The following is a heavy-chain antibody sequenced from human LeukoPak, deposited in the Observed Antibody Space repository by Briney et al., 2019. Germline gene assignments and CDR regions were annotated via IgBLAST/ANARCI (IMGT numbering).Heavy chain of an antibody. CDR2: VYPSGST. CDR1: GASISSSS. V-gene: IGHV4-4*07. CDR3: ESLKNYYDSSGYLVTNAFDI. Sequence: SETLSLTCTVSGASISSSSWSWVRQPAGKALEWIGRVYPSGSTNYNPSLKSRLTMSVDTSKNQFSLKLSSVTAADTAVYYCESLKNYYDSSGYLVTNAFDIWGQGTMVTVSS. J-gene: IGHJ3*02. D-gene: IGHD3-22*01.